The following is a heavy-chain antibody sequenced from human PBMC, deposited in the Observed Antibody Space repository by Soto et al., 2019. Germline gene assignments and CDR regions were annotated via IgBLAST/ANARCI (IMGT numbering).Heavy chain of an antibody. CDR1: GGSVSSGNNY. V-gene: IGHV4-61*01. J-gene: IGHJ4*02. Sequence: SETLSLTCAVSGGSVSSGNNYWSWVRQPPGKGLEWIGYIYNSGSTNYNPSLARRVTISVDTSKNQFSLKLSSVTAADTAVYYCARLVYDSSGDSPGWGQGTLVTVSS. CDR3: ARLVYDSSGDSPG. D-gene: IGHD3-22*01. CDR2: IYNSGST.